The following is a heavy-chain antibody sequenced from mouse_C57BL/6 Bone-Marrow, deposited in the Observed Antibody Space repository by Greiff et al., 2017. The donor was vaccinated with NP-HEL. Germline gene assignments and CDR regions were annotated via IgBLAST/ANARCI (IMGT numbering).Heavy chain of an antibody. J-gene: IGHJ3*01. Sequence: VKLMESGPGLVQPSQSLSITCTVSGFSLTRYGVHWVRQSPGKGLEWLGVIWRGGSTDYNAAFMSRLSITKDNSKSQVFFKMNRLQADYTAIYYCAKKKKGLTGRAYWGQGTLVTVSA. CDR3: AKKKKGLTGRAY. D-gene: IGHD4-1*01. CDR2: IWRGGST. V-gene: IGHV2-5*01. CDR1: GFSLTRYG.